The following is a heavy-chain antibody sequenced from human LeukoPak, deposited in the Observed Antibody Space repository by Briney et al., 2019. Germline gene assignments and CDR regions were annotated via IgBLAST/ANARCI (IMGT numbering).Heavy chain of an antibody. Sequence: GGSLRLXCAASGFTCDDYAMHWVRRAPGKGLEWVSLISWDGGSTYYADSVKGRFTISRDNSKNSLYLQMNSLRAEDTALYYCAKVAVTTDAFDIWGQGTMVTVSS. D-gene: IGHD4-17*01. CDR3: AKVAVTTDAFDI. CDR1: GFTCDDYA. V-gene: IGHV3-43D*04. J-gene: IGHJ3*02. CDR2: ISWDGGST.